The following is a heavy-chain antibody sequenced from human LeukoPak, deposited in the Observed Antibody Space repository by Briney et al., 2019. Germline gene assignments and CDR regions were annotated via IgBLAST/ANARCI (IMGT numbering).Heavy chain of an antibody. V-gene: IGHV4-38-2*02. Sequence: SETLSLTCTVSGYSISSGYYWGWIRQPPGKGLEWIGSFYHSGSTYYNPSLKSRVTISLDTSKNQFSLKLSSVTAADTALYYCAREGPHGSGIYYNPLDYWGQGALVIVSS. CDR3: AREGPHGSGIYYNPLDY. CDR2: FYHSGST. D-gene: IGHD3-10*01. CDR1: GYSISSGYY. J-gene: IGHJ4*02.